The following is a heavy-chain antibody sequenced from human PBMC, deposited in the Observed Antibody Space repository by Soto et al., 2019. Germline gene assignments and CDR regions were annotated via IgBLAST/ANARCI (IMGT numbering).Heavy chain of an antibody. CDR2: IDPSDSYT. V-gene: IGHV5-10-1*01. D-gene: IGHD3-16*02. J-gene: IGHJ5*02. Sequence: SRVIQMPGKGLEWMGRIDPSDSYTNYSPSFQGHVTISADKSISTAYLQWSSLKASDTAMYYCARLLLSRVDFDPWGQGTLVTVSS. CDR3: ARLLLSRVDFDP.